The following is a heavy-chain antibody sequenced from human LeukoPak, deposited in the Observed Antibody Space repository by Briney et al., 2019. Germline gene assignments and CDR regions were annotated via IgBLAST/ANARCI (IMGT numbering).Heavy chain of an antibody. CDR2: IYYSGST. CDR1: GVSISSGGYY. D-gene: IGHD6-19*01. V-gene: IGHV4-31*03. CDR3: ARAIAVADPFDY. Sequence: SQTLSLTCTVSGVSISSGGYYWSWIRQHPGKGLEWIGNIYYSGSTYYNPSLKSRVTISVDTSKNQFSLKLRSVTAADTAVYYCARAIAVADPFDYWGQGTLVTVSS. J-gene: IGHJ4*02.